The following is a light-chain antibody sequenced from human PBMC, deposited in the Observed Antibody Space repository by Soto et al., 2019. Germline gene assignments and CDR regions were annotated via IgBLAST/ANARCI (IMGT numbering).Light chain of an antibody. CDR2: DVS. J-gene: IGLJ2*01. V-gene: IGLV2-11*01. CDR1: SSDVGTYNY. CDR3: CSYAGSYILL. Sequence: QLVLTQPRSVSGSPKQSVTISCTGTSSDVGTYNYVSWFQQHPGKAPKLMISDVSKRPSGVPDRFSGSKSGITASLTISGLQAEDEADYYCCSYAGSYILLFGGGTKLTVL.